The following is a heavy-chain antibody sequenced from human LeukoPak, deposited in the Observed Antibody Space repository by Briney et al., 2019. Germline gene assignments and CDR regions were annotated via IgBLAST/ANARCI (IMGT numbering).Heavy chain of an antibody. CDR3: ARAVRGVIIKNYYYYYMDV. V-gene: IGHV1-2*06. CDR1: GYTFTGYY. D-gene: IGHD3-10*01. Sequence: ASVKVSCKASGYTFTGYYMHWVRQAPGQGLERMGRINPNSGGTNYAQKFQGRVTMTRNTSISTAYMELSSLRSEDTAVYYCARAVRGVIIKNYYYYYMDVWGKGTTVTVSS. J-gene: IGHJ6*03. CDR2: INPNSGGT.